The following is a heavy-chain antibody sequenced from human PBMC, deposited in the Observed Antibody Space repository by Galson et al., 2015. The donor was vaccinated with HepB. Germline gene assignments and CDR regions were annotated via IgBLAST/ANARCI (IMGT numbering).Heavy chain of an antibody. Sequence: SLRLSCAASGFTFSDYYMSWIRQAPGKGLEWVSYISSSGSTIYYADSVKGRFTISRDNAKNSLYLQMNSLRAEDTAVYYCARTAGTGTTLPYLFDYWGQGTLVTVSS. CDR3: ARTAGTGTTLPYLFDY. CDR1: GFTFSDYY. V-gene: IGHV3-11*01. D-gene: IGHD1-7*01. CDR2: ISSSGSTI. J-gene: IGHJ4*02.